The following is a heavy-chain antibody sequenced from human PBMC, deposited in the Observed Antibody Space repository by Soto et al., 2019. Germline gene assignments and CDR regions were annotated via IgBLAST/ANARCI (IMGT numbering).Heavy chain of an antibody. CDR3: ARVSGSSAGVIINYYYGMDV. V-gene: IGHV3-30*04. Sequence: GGSLRLSCAASGFTFSSYAMHWVRQAPGKGLEWGAVISYDGSNKYYADSVKGRFTISRDNSKNTLYLQMNSLRAEDTAVYYCARVSGSSAGVIINYYYGMDVWGQGTTVTVSS. J-gene: IGHJ6*02. CDR1: GFTFSSYA. D-gene: IGHD3-10*01. CDR2: ISYDGSNK.